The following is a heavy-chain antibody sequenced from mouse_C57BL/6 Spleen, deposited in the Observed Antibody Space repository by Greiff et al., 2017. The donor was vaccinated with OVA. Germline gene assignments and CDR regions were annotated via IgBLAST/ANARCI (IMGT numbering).Heavy chain of an antibody. J-gene: IGHJ1*03. CDR3: ARNYVDD. D-gene: IGHD1-1*02. CDR2: ISSGSSTI. Sequence: EVKLVESGGGLVKPGGSLKLSCAASGFTFSDYGMHWVRQAPEKGLEWVAYISSGSSTIYYADTVKGRFTFPRDNAKNTLFLEMASLRSEDTAMYYSARNYVDDWGKGTTVTVSS. V-gene: IGHV5-17*01. CDR1: GFTFSDYG.